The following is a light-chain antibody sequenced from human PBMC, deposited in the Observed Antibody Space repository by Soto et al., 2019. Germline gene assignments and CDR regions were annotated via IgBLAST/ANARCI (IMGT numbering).Light chain of an antibody. CDR1: QTISSW. CDR3: QHYISYSEA. Sequence: DIQMTQSPSTLSGSVGDRVTITCRASQTISSWLAWYQQKPGKAPKLLIYKASTLKSGVPSRFSGSGSGTEFTLTISSLQPDDFATYYCQHYISYSEAFGQGPKVAVK. CDR2: KAS. J-gene: IGKJ1*01. V-gene: IGKV1-5*03.